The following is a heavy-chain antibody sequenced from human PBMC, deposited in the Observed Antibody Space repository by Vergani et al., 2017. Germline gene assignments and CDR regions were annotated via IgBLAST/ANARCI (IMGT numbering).Heavy chain of an antibody. J-gene: IGHJ4*02. CDR3: ARADGSYLFYYFDY. V-gene: IGHV4-34*11. Sequence: QVQLQQWGAGLLKPSETLSLTCAVYGGSFSGYYWSWIRQPPGKGLEWIGYIYYSGSTNYNPSLKSRVTISVDTSKNQFSLKLSSVTAADTAVYYCARADGSYLFYYFDYWGQGTLVTVSS. CDR1: GGSFSGYY. D-gene: IGHD1-26*01. CDR2: IYYSGST.